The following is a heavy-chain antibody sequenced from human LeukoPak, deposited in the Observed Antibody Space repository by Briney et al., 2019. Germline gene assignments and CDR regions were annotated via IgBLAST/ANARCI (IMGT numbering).Heavy chain of an antibody. D-gene: IGHD5-24*01. CDR3: ATHMAGDGYGLFDY. V-gene: IGHV5-51*01. J-gene: IGHJ4*02. Sequence: GESLKISCKGSGYIFTSYWIGWVRQMPGKGLEWMGVIYPSDSDTRYSPSFQGQVTISADKSISTAYLQWSSLKASDTAIYYCATHMAGDGYGLFDYWGQGTLVTVSS. CDR2: IYPSDSDT. CDR1: GYIFTSYW.